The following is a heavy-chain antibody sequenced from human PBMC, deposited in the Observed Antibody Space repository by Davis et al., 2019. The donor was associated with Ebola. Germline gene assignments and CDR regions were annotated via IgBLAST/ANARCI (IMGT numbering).Heavy chain of an antibody. Sequence: SVKVSCKASGFTFTSSAMQWVRQARGQRLEWIGWIVVGSGNTNYAQKFQERVTITRDMSTSTAYMELSSLRSEDTAVYYWAAVVADDYGAFDIWGQGTMVTVSS. CDR1: GFTFTSSA. CDR2: IVVGSGNT. CDR3: AAVVADDYGAFDI. V-gene: IGHV1-58*02. D-gene: IGHD4-17*01. J-gene: IGHJ3*02.